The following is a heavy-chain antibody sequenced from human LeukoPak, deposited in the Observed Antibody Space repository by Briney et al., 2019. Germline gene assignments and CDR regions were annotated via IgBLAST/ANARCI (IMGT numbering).Heavy chain of an antibody. CDR3: AAAPDIVAGSYPFLFNY. CDR2: IVVGSGNT. J-gene: IGHJ4*02. CDR1: GFTFTSSA. D-gene: IGHD3-10*01. Sequence: ASVKVSCKASGFTFTSSAVQWVRQARGQRLEWIGWIVVGSGNTNYAQKFQERVTITRDMSTSTAYMELSSLRSEDTAVCYCAAAPDIVAGSYPFLFNYWGQGTLVTVSS. V-gene: IGHV1-58*01.